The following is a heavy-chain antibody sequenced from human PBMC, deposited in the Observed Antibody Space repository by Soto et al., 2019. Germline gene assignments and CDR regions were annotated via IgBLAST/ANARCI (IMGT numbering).Heavy chain of an antibody. CDR1: GGSISSYY. Sequence: QVQLQESGPGLVKPSETLSLTCTVSGGSISSYYWSWIRQPPGKGLEWIGYIYYSGSTNYNPSLXSXVXIXXDTSKNQFSLKLSSVTAADTAVYYCARRYGGHFDYWGQGTLVTVSS. CDR2: IYYSGST. V-gene: IGHV4-59*08. CDR3: ARRYGGHFDY. J-gene: IGHJ4*02. D-gene: IGHD4-17*01.